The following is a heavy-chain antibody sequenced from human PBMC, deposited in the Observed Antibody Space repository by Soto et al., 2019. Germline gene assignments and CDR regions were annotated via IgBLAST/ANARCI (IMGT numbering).Heavy chain of an antibody. Sequence: SETLSLTCAVSGGSISSTNWWSWVRQPPGKGLEWIGEIYHSGSTNYNPSLKSRVTISVDTSKNQFSLKLSSVTAADTAVYYCASTAHSSGWYSGGFDYWGQGTLVTVSS. V-gene: IGHV4-4*02. CDR1: GGSISSTNW. CDR2: IYHSGST. J-gene: IGHJ4*02. D-gene: IGHD6-19*01. CDR3: ASTAHSSGWYSGGFDY.